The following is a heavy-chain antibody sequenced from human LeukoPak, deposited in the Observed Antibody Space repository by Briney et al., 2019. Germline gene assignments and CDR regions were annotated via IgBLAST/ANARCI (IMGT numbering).Heavy chain of an antibody. V-gene: IGHV3-7*04. D-gene: IGHD5-18*01. Sequence: GGSLRLSCAASGFTFTSYWMSWVRQAPGKGLEWVANIKQDGSEKYYVDSAKGRFTISRDNAKNSLYLQMNSLRAEDTAVFYCARDTPAERGYSYGPEVWGQGTMVTVS. CDR3: ARDTPAERGYSYGPEV. CDR1: GFTFTSYW. CDR2: IKQDGSEK. J-gene: IGHJ3*01.